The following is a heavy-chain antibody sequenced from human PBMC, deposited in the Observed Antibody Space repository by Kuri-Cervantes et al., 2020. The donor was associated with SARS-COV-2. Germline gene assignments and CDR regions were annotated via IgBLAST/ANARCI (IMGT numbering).Heavy chain of an antibody. V-gene: IGHV4-30-2*01. Sequence: SETLSLTCAVSGGSISSGGYSWSWIRQPPGKGLEWIGYIYHSGSTYYNPSLKSRVTISVDRSKNQFSLKLSSVTAADTAVYYCARGRPSYYGSGSYLTWFDPWGQGTLVTVSS. D-gene: IGHD3-10*01. J-gene: IGHJ5*02. CDR1: GGSISSGGYS. CDR2: IYHSGST. CDR3: ARGRPSYYGSGSYLTWFDP.